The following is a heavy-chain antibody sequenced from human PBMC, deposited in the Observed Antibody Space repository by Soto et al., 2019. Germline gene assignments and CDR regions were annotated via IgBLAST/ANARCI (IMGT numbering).Heavy chain of an antibody. V-gene: IGHV3-30-3*01. D-gene: IGHD2-15*01. CDR3: VRETQIVMVVVPTPGSPGAFDM. CDR1: GFSYRNYN. CDR2: VSHDGVNK. J-gene: IGHJ3*02. Sequence: GALRLSCAASGFSYRNYNLHWVRQAPCKGLEWVAVVSHDGVNKHYAESVKGRLSISRDSSRDTLYLQMNSLRPEDTAVYYCVRETQIVMVVVPTPGSPGAFDMWGQGTMVTVSS.